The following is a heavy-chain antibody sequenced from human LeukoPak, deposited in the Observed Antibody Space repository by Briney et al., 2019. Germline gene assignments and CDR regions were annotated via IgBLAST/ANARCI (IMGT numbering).Heavy chain of an antibody. D-gene: IGHD3-22*01. CDR2: ISGSGGST. CDR1: GFTFSSYA. Sequence: GGSLRPSCAASGFTFSSYAMSWVRQAPGKGLEWVSAISGSGGSTYYADSVKGRFTIYRDNSKKTLYLQMNSLRAEDTAVYYCAKGVNHYDTSGYYPYYFDYWGQGTLVTVSS. V-gene: IGHV3-23*01. CDR3: AKGVNHYDTSGYYPYYFDY. J-gene: IGHJ4*02.